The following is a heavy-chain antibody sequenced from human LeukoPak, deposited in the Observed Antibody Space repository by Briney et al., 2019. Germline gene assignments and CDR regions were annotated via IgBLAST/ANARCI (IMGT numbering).Heavy chain of an antibody. CDR2: INHSGST. CDR1: GGSFSGYY. CDR3: ARDRGYYYGSGSSQYYYYMDV. Sequence: KTSETLSLTCAVYGGSFSGYYWSWIRQPPGKGLEWIGEINHSGSTNYNPSLKSRVTISVDTSKNQFSLKLSAMTVADTAVYYCARDRGYYYGSGSSQYYYYMDVWGKGTTVTISS. J-gene: IGHJ6*03. D-gene: IGHD3-10*01. V-gene: IGHV4-34*01.